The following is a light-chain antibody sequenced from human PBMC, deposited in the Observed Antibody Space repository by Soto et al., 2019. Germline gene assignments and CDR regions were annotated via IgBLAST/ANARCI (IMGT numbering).Light chain of an antibody. V-gene: IGKV3-11*01. Sequence: EIVLTQSPATLSLSPGERATLSCRASQSVSRYLAWYQQKPGQAPRLLIYDASNRATGIPARFSGSGSGTDFTLTISSLEPEDFGVYYCQQYRSWPRTFGQGTKVDIK. CDR1: QSVSRY. J-gene: IGKJ1*01. CDR3: QQYRSWPRT. CDR2: DAS.